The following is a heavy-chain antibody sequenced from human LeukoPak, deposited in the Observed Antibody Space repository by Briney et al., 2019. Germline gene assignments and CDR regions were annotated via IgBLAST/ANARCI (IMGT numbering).Heavy chain of an antibody. J-gene: IGHJ4*02. Sequence: KPGESLKISCKGSGYSFTSYWIGWVRQMPGKGLEWMGIIYPGDSDTRYSPSFQGQVTISADKSISTAYLQWSSLKASDTAMYYCARRYYYGSGSYYFDYWGQGTLVTVSS. V-gene: IGHV5-51*03. CDR2: IYPGDSDT. CDR3: ARRYYYGSGSYYFDY. D-gene: IGHD3-10*01. CDR1: GYSFTSYW.